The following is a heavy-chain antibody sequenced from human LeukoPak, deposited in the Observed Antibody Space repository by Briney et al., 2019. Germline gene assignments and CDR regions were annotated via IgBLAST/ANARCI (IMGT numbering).Heavy chain of an antibody. Sequence: ASETLSLTCTVSGGSINNYCWSWIRQPPGKGLEWIGEINHSGSTNYNPPLKSRVTISVDTSKNQFSLKLSSVTAADTAVYYCAGGVGATNTYYFDYWGQGTLVTVSS. CDR1: GGSINNYC. CDR2: INHSGST. J-gene: IGHJ4*02. CDR3: AGGVGATNTYYFDY. D-gene: IGHD1-26*01. V-gene: IGHV4-34*01.